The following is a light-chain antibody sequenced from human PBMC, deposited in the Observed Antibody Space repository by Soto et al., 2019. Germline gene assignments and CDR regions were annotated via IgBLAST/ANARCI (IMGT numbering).Light chain of an antibody. CDR2: DAS. J-gene: IGKJ5*01. CDR1: QNIANDY. Sequence: EVALTQSPGTLSLSPGARATLSCRASQNIANDYLTWYQQKPGQAPRVLIYDASTRATGIPVRYSGSGSGTEFTLTISSLQSEDFAVYYCQQYNNWPLTFGQGTRLEIK. V-gene: IGKV3D-15*01. CDR3: QQYNNWPLT.